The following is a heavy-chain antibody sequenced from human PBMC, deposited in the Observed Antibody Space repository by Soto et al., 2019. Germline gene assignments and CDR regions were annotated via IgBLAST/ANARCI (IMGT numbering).Heavy chain of an antibody. Sequence: QVQLVQSGAEVKNPGSSVKVSCKASGGIFSTYATSWLRQAPGQGLEWMGGIIPIFGTPNYAQRFQGSVTITADETTSTAYMEVSRLRSEDTAVYYCARGPDDYGSGIYYTRLVFGGQGTMVAVSS. CDR1: GGIFSTYA. D-gene: IGHD3-10*01. V-gene: IGHV1-69*01. CDR2: IIPIFGTP. J-gene: IGHJ1*01. CDR3: ARGPDDYGSGIYYTRLVF.